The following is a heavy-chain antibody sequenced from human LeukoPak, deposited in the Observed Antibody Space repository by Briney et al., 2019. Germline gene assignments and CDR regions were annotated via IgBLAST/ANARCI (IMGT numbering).Heavy chain of an antibody. CDR2: INPNSGGT. CDR1: AYDFTSYY. Sequence: ASVKVSCKISAYDFTSYYMHWVRQAPGQGLEWMGWINPNSGGTNYAQKFQGRVTMTRDTSISTAYMELSRLRSDDTAVYYCARARTPYSSSWSGFDYWGQGTLVTVSS. V-gene: IGHV1-2*02. D-gene: IGHD6-13*01. CDR3: ARARTPYSSSWSGFDY. J-gene: IGHJ4*02.